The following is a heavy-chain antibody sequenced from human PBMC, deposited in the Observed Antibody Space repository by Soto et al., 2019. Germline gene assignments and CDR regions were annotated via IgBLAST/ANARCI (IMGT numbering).Heavy chain of an antibody. CDR2: IYYSGST. V-gene: IGHV4-61*01. CDR1: GGSVRSGSDS. CDR3: AREMWDYYDSSGQYFDY. D-gene: IGHD3-22*01. Sequence: KPSETLSLTCTVCGGSVRSGSDSWSLIRQPPGKGLEWIGYIYYSGSTNYNASLKSRVTISVDTSKNQFSLKLSSVTAADTAVYYCAREMWDYYDSSGQYFDYWGQGTLVTVSS. J-gene: IGHJ4*02.